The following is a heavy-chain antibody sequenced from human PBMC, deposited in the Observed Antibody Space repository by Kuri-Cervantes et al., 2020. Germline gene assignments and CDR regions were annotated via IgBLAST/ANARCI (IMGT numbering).Heavy chain of an antibody. CDR1: GGSFSGYY. CDR3: ARGGLGIPWYYYMDV. V-gene: IGHV4-34*01. Sequence: GSLRLSCAVYGGSFSGYYWSWIRQPPGKGLEWIGEINHSGSTNYNPSLKSRVTISVDTSKTQFSLKLSSVTAADTAVYYCARGGLGIPWYYYMDVWGKGTTVTVSS. D-gene: IGHD7-27*01. J-gene: IGHJ6*03. CDR2: INHSGST.